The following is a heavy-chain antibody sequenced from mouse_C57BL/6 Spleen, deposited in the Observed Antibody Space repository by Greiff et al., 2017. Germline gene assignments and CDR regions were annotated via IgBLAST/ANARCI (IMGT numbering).Heavy chain of an antibody. D-gene: IGHD1-1*01. CDR3: ARAYYYGSIYYAMDY. CDR1: GYSFTGYY. Sequence: VQLKESGPELVKPGASVKISCKASGYSFTGYYMNWVKQSPEKSLEWIGEINPSTGGTTYNQKFKAKATLTVDKSSSTAYMQLKSLTSEDSAVYYCARAYYYGSIYYAMDYWGQGTSVTVSS. J-gene: IGHJ4*01. V-gene: IGHV1-42*01. CDR2: INPSTGGT.